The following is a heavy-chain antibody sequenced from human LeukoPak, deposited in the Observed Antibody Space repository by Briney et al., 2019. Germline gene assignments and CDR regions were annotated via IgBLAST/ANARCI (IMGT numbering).Heavy chain of an antibody. Sequence: PSNTLSLTCTVSGGSISSYYWSWIRQPPGKGLEWIGYIYYTGSTNYNPSLKSRVTISLDTSKNQFSLKLSSMTAADTAVYYCARQRVNKWNNLWSFDYWGQGTLVSVSS. J-gene: IGHJ4*02. CDR2: IYYTGST. CDR1: GGSISSYY. CDR3: ARQRVNKWNNLWSFDY. D-gene: IGHD1/OR15-1a*01. V-gene: IGHV4-59*08.